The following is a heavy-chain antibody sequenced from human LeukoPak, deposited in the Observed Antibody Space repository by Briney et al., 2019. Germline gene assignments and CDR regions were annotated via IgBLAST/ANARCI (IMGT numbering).Heavy chain of an antibody. CDR2: IIPIFDTS. Sequence: AASVKVSCKASGGTFNNYAISWLRQAPGQGLEWMGEIIPIFDTSTYAQKYRGRVTITTDESTSTAYMELSSLRSEDTAVYYCAGMVSPTAAGTGYFDPWGQGTLVTVSS. D-gene: IGHD6-13*01. V-gene: IGHV1-69*05. CDR3: AGMVSPTAAGTGYFDP. J-gene: IGHJ5*02. CDR1: GGTFNNYA.